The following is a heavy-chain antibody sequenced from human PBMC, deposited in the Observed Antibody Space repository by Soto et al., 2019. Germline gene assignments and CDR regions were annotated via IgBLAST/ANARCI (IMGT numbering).Heavy chain of an antibody. Sequence: ASVKVSCKASGYSFFSYYIHWVRQAPGQGLEWMGRFLPSGGNTEYAQRFRGRVSMTRDTSTTNTVSLELTSLTFDDTAVYYCARGGATIFGVFDSWGQGTRVTGSS. D-gene: IGHD3-3*02. CDR3: ARGGATIFGVFDS. CDR1: GYSFFSYY. V-gene: IGHV1-46*01. CDR2: FLPSGGNT. J-gene: IGHJ4*02.